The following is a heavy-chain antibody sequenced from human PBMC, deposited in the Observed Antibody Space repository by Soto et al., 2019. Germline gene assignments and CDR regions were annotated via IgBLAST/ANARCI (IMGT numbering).Heavy chain of an antibody. V-gene: IGHV3-74*03. CDR3: ARDNNWSYDS. Sequence: GGSLRLSCAASGFTFSNYAMIWVRQAPGKGLEWVSYIKPDGSRTKDADSVKGRFTISRDNARNTLYLRMNSLRAEDTAVYYCARDNNWSYDSWGRGTLVTVSS. J-gene: IGHJ4*02. D-gene: IGHD1-1*01. CDR1: GFTFSNYA. CDR2: IKPDGSRT.